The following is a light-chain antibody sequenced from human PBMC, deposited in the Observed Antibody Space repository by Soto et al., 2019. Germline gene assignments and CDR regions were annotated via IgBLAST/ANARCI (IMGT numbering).Light chain of an antibody. CDR2: KAS. V-gene: IGKV1-5*03. CDR1: QTISSW. J-gene: IGKJ1*01. CDR3: HQYADESWT. Sequence: DIQMTQSPSTLSASVGDRVIITCRASQTISSWLAWYQQKPGKAPNQLIYKASALKSGVPSRFVGSGYGKEFTLNTSCLQRDGFAPYYRHQYADESWTFGEGTKVQMK.